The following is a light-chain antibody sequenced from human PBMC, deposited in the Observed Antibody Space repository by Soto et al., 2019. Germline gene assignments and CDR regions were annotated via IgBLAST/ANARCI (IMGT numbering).Light chain of an antibody. Sequence: QSALTQPASVSGSPGQSVTISCTGTSSDVDGYNYVSWYQQHPGKAPKLLIYEVSERPSGVSNRFSGSKSGNTAFLTISGLQAEDEADYYCTSYTSSSTVVFGGGTKLTVL. V-gene: IGLV2-14*01. CDR2: EVS. CDR3: TSYTSSSTVV. J-gene: IGLJ3*02. CDR1: SSDVDGYNY.